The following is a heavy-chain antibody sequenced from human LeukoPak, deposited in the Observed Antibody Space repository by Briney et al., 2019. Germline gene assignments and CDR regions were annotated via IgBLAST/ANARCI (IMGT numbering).Heavy chain of an antibody. J-gene: IGHJ4*02. Sequence: GSLRLSCAASGFTFDDYAMSWVRQPPGKGLEWIGSISDSGGTYYNPSLKSRITISVDTSKNQFSLKLSSVTAADTALYYCARLNVRPAMIRGVLDYWGQGTLVTVSS. CDR1: GFTFDDYA. D-gene: IGHD3-10*01. CDR3: ARLNVRPAMIRGVLDY. CDR2: ISDSGGT. V-gene: IGHV4-38-2*01.